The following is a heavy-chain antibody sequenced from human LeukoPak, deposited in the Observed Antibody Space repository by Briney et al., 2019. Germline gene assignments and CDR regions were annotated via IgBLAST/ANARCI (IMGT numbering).Heavy chain of an antibody. CDR1: GYTFTSYA. V-gene: IGHV7-4-1*02. J-gene: IGHJ4*02. D-gene: IGHD1-1*01. CDR2: INTNTGNP. Sequence: ASVKVSCKASGYTFTSYAMNWVRQAPGQGLEWMGWINTNTGNPTYAQGFTGRFVFSLDTSVSTAYVQISSLKAEDTAVYYCARGLTVLNWNDLSRISGYWGQGTLVTVSS. CDR3: ARGLTVLNWNDLSRISGY.